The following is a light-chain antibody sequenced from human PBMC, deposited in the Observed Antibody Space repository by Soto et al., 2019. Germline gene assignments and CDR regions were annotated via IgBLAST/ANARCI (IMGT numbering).Light chain of an antibody. Sequence: EFVLTQSPGTLSLSPGERATVSCRASQSLNSNFFAWYQQRPGQAPRLLIYGASTRVTGVPDRFSGSGSGTDFTLTISRLETEDFAVYYCQEYGSSPPRYTFGQGTKLEI. CDR3: QEYGSSPPRYT. CDR2: GAS. J-gene: IGKJ2*01. V-gene: IGKV3-20*01. CDR1: QSLNSNF.